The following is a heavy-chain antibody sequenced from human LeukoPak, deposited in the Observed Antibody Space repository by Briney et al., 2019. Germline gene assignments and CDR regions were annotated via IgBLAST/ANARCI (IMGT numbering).Heavy chain of an antibody. CDR3: ARLLEVRQLELRFKAFDI. V-gene: IGHV5-51*01. D-gene: IGHD1-7*01. CDR1: GSPFTAYW. J-gene: IGHJ3*02. CDR2: IYPGDSAT. Sequence: LGGPLETSWRGSGSPFTAYWIAWVRQLPGKGLGLLGVIYPGDSATKYSPAFQGQVTISADKSISTAYLQWSSLKASDTAIYYCARLLEVRQLELRFKAFDIWGQGTMVAVSS.